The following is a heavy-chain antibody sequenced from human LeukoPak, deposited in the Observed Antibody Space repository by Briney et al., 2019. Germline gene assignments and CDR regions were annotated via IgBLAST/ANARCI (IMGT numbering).Heavy chain of an antibody. CDR2: VSSSSRYI. D-gene: IGHD4-11*01. CDR1: GFTFSSYS. CDR3: ARGLEGLYYFDY. J-gene: IGHJ4*02. V-gene: IGHV3-21*06. Sequence: GGSLRLSCAASGFTFSSYSMNWVRQAPGKGLEWVSSVSSSSRYIHFADSVKGRFTISRDNAKNSLYLQMNSLRVEDTAVYYCARGLEGLYYFDYGGQGALATVS.